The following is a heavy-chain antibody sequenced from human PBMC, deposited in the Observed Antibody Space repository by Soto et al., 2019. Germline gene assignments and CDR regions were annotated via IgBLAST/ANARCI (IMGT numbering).Heavy chain of an antibody. CDR3: FKGYNSNNDDYPMDV. D-gene: IGHD4-4*01. CDR2: IYSGGNT. CDR1: GFTVRDKY. V-gene: IGHV3-53*02. J-gene: IGHJ6*02. Sequence: EVQLVETGGGLIQPGESLRLSCAASGFTVRDKYMNWVRQAPGKGLEWVSVIYSGGNTYYADSVKGRFTISRDISKNTLYLQMNSLRAEDSAVYYCFKGYNSNNDDYPMDVWGQGTTVTVSS.